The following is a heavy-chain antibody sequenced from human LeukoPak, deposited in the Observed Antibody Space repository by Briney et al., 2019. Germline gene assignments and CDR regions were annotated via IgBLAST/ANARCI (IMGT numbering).Heavy chain of an antibody. J-gene: IGHJ3*02. V-gene: IGHV3-21*01. CDR2: ISSSSSYI. CDR3: ARATTVTGAFDI. D-gene: IGHD4-17*01. CDR1: GFTFSSYS. Sequence: GGSLRLSCAASGFTFSSYSMNWVRQAPGKGLEWVSSISSSSSYIYYADSVKGRFTIPRDNAKNSLYLQMNSLRAEDTAVYYCARATTVTGAFDIWGQGTMVTVSS.